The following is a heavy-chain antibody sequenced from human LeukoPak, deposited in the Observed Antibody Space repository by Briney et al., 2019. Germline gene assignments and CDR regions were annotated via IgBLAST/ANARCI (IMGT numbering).Heavy chain of an antibody. CDR2: IYTSGST. CDR3: ARPIAAAGNDAFDI. CDR1: GGSISSYY. V-gene: IGHV4-4*09. D-gene: IGHD6-13*01. J-gene: IGHJ3*02. Sequence: SETVSLTCTVSGGSISSYYWSWIRQPPGKGLEWIGYIYTSGSTNYNPSLKSRVTISVDTSKNQFSLKLSSVTAADTAVYYCARPIAAAGNDAFDIWGQGTMVTVSS.